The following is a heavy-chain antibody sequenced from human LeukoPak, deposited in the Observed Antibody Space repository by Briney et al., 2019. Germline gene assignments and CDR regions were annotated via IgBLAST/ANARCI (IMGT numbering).Heavy chain of an antibody. CDR2: IRCDGGST. CDR1: GFNFDDYA. V-gene: IGHV3-43*02. D-gene: IGHD3-10*01. CDR3: AKVSGITMVRGVIGAFDI. Sequence: PGGSLRLPCAASGFNFDDYAMHWVRQAPRKGLEWVSLIRCDGGSTYYADSVKGRFTISRDNSKNSLYLQMNSLRTEDTALYYCAKVSGITMVRGVIGAFDIWGEGTMVTVSS. J-gene: IGHJ3*02.